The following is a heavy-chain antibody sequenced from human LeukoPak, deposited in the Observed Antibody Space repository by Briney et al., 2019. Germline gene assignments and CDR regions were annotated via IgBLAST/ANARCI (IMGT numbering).Heavy chain of an antibody. D-gene: IGHD2-2*01. V-gene: IGHV1-18*01. CDR1: DSTFNSQG. CDR3: ARDSTLCRGTNCYQNDPFDT. Sequence: ASVKVSCKAFDSTFNSQGFSWVRQAPGQGLEWMGWISAYNGNTRFARKLQDRVSMTTDTFTTTAYMELRSLTSDDTATYYCARDSTLCRGTNCYQNDPFDTWGQGTMVTVSS. J-gene: IGHJ3*02. CDR2: ISAYNGNT.